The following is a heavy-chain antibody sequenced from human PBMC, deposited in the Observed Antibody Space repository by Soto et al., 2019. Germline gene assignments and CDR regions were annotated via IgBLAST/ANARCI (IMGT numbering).Heavy chain of an antibody. J-gene: IGHJ4*01. V-gene: IGHV1-69*02. CDR3: ASGAGITMVRGVQSYFDY. CDR1: GGTFSSYT. Sequence: SSVKVSCKASGGTFSSYTISWVRQAPGQGLEWMGRIIPILGIANYAQKFQGRVTITADKSTSTAYMELSSLRSEDTAVYYCASGAGITMVRGVQSYFDYWGQ. CDR2: IIPILGIA. D-gene: IGHD3-10*01.